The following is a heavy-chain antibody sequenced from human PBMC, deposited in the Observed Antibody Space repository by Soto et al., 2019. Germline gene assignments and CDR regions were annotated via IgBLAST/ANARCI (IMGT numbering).Heavy chain of an antibody. CDR1: GYSFTSYW. CDR2: IDPSDSYT. CDR3: ARLAMATRRGYYGMDV. J-gene: IGHJ6*02. D-gene: IGHD5-12*01. V-gene: IGHV5-10-1*01. Sequence: EVQLVQSGAEVKKPGESLRISCKGSGYSFTSYWISWVRQMPGKGLEWMGRIDPSDSYTNYRPSFQRHVTISADKSISTAYPQRSSLKASDTAVYYCARLAMATRRGYYGMDVWGQGTTVTVSS.